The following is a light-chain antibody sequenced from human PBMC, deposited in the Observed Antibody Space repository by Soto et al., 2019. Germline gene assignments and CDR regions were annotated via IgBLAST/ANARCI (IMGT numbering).Light chain of an antibody. CDR3: SSFSSGTTLFV. V-gene: IGLV2-14*01. Sequence: QSVLTQPASVSGSPGQSITISCTGANSDIGDWNYVSWYQQYPGKAPKVIIYEVNYRPSGVSYRFSGSKSGNTASLTISGLQAEDEADYHCSSFSSGTTLFVFGGGTKLTVL. CDR1: NSDIGDWNY. CDR2: EVN. J-gene: IGLJ1*01.